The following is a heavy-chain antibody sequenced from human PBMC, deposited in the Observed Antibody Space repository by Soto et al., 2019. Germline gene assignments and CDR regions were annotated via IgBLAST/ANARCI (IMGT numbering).Heavy chain of an antibody. V-gene: IGHV4-39*01. Sequence: SLTCTVSGGSISSSSYYWGWILQPPGKGLEWIGSIYYSGSTYYNPSLKSRVTISVDTSKNQFSLKLSSVTAADTAVYYCARQVEGSSTIIDYWGQGTLVTVSS. CDR2: IYYSGST. J-gene: IGHJ4*02. CDR1: GGSISSSSYY. CDR3: ARQVEGSSTIIDY. D-gene: IGHD6-13*01.